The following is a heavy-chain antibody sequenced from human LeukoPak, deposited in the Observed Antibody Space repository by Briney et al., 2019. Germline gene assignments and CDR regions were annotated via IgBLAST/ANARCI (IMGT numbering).Heavy chain of an antibody. CDR2: IDSSTRTI. D-gene: IGHD3-10*01. J-gene: IGHJ4*02. Sequence: GGSLRLSCAASGFTFSTYSMNWVRQAPGKGLEWVSFIDSSTRTIFYADSVKGRFTISRDNSKNTLYLQMNSLRAEDTAVYYCVGSITMVRGARPYFDYWGQGTLVTVSS. V-gene: IGHV3-48*01. CDR1: GFTFSTYS. CDR3: VGSITMVRGARPYFDY.